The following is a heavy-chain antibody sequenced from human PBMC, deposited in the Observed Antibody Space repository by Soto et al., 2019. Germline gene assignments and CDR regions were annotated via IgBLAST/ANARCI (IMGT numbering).Heavy chain of an antibody. CDR2: IYHSGTA. J-gene: IGHJ4*02. V-gene: IGHV4-59*01. CDR1: GGSITSYY. Sequence: TSETLSLTCSVSGGSITSYYWTWIRQPPGKGLEWIGYIYHSGTAVYNPSLKSRVTMSVDTSKNQFSLELKSLTAADTAVYYCAGVVTVTLDYWGQGAPVTVSS. CDR3: AGVVTVTLDY. D-gene: IGHD4-17*01.